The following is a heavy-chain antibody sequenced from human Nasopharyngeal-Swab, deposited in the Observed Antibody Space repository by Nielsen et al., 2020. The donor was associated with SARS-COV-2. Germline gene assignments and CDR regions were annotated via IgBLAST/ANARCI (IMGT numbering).Heavy chain of an antibody. V-gene: IGHV4-61*02. CDR1: GGSISSGSYY. Sequence: SETLSLTCTVSGGSISSGSYYWSWIRQPAGKGLEWIGRIYTSGSTNYNPSLKSRVTISVDTSKNQFSLKLSSVIAADTAVYYCARTRMKTYCGGDCYSTDFDLWGRGTLVTVSS. D-gene: IGHD2-21*01. CDR2: IYTSGST. CDR3: ARTRMKTYCGGDCYSTDFDL. J-gene: IGHJ2*01.